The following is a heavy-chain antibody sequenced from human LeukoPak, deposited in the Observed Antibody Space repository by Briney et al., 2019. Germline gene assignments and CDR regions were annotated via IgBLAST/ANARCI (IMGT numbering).Heavy chain of an antibody. CDR2: INHSGST. CDR1: GGSFSGYY. Sequence: SETLSLTCAVYGGSFSGYYWSWIRQPPGKGLEWIGEINHSGSTNYNPSLKSRVTISVDTSKNQFSLKLSSVAAADTAVYYCAGEPQGYYYYYMDVWGKGTTVTVSS. D-gene: IGHD1-26*01. CDR3: AGEPQGYYYYYMDV. J-gene: IGHJ6*03. V-gene: IGHV4-34*01.